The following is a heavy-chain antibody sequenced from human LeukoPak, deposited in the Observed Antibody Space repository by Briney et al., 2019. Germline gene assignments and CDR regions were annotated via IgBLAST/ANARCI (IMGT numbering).Heavy chain of an antibody. CDR2: IYYSGST. CDR1: GGSISSGDYY. CDR3: ARLEFRYYDFWSGYLGYAFDI. J-gene: IGHJ3*02. V-gene: IGHV4-30-4*08. Sequence: PSETLSLTCTVSGGSISSGDYYWSWIRQPPGKGLEWIGYIYYSGSTYYNPSLKSRVTISVDTSKNQFSLKLSSVTAADTAVYYCARLEFRYYDFWSGYLGYAFDIWGQGTMVTVSS. D-gene: IGHD3-3*01.